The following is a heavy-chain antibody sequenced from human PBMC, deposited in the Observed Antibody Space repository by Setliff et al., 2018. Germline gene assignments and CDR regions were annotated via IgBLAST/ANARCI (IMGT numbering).Heavy chain of an antibody. Sequence: PGGSLRLSCAASGFTFSSYEMNWVRQAPGKGLEWVSHISSSGSTIYYADSVKGRFTISRDNAKNSLYLQMNSLRAEDTAVYYCARNIPWTQPIDYWGQGTLVTVSS. J-gene: IGHJ4*02. D-gene: IGHD2-21*01. CDR3: ARNIPWTQPIDY. CDR2: ISSSGSTI. CDR1: GFTFSSYE. V-gene: IGHV3-48*03.